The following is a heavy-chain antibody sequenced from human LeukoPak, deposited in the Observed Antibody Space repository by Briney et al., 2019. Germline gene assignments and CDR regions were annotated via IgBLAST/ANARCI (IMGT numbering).Heavy chain of an antibody. CDR2: IWYDGSNK. V-gene: IGHV3-33*01. J-gene: IGHJ4*02. CDR3: MSVGAGRVTPVY. CDR1: GVTISSDG. Sequence: GGSLCLSCAVSGVTISSDGIYWVCQAPGKGLEWVAVIWYDGSNKYYADSVKGRFTISRDNSKNTLYLQMNSLRAEDTAVYYFMSVGAGRVTPVYCGQGALVTVSS. D-gene: IGHD4-23*01.